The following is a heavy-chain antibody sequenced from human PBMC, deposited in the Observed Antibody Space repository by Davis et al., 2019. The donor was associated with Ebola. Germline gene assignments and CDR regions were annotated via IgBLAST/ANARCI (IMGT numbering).Heavy chain of an antibody. Sequence: SQTLSLTCAVYGGSFSGYYWSWIRQPPGKGLEWIGYIYYSGSPNYNPSLKSRVTMSLDTSKNQFSLKLSSVTAADTAVYYCVRIQDFRVSMTEAAFDIWGPGTMVTVSS. V-gene: IGHV4-59*12. D-gene: IGHD2/OR15-2a*01. CDR1: GGSFSGYY. CDR3: VRIQDFRVSMTEAAFDI. J-gene: IGHJ3*02. CDR2: IYYSGSP.